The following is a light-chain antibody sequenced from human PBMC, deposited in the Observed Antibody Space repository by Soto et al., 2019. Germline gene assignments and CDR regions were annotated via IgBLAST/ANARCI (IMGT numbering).Light chain of an antibody. Sequence: QAVVTQPPSASGTPGQRVTISCSGSDSNIGSNTVNWYQQVPGTAPKLLIYSNSQRPSGVPDRFSGSKSGTSASLAISGLQSEDEADYYCAAGDDSLNGRAVFGGGTKLTVL. J-gene: IGLJ3*02. CDR2: SNS. CDR1: DSNIGSNT. V-gene: IGLV1-44*01. CDR3: AAGDDSLNGRAV.